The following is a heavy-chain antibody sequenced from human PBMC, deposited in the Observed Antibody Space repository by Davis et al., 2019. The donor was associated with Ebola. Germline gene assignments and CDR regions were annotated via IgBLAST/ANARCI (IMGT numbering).Heavy chain of an antibody. Sequence: HTGGSLRLSCAASGFTFTGDWMHWVRQAPGKGLVWVSRINSDGSTTNYADSVKGRFTVSRDNAKNSLYLQMNSLRDEDTAVYYCAREGTIFGVVTSDYWGQGTLVTVSS. J-gene: IGHJ4*02. V-gene: IGHV3-74*01. CDR3: AREGTIFGVVTSDY. CDR1: GFTFTGDW. CDR2: INSDGSTT. D-gene: IGHD3-3*01.